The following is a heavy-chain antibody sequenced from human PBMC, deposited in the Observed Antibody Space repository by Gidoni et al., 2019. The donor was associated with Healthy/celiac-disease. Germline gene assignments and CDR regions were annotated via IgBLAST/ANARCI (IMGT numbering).Heavy chain of an antibody. CDR1: DCACSNAC. V-gene: IGHV3-15*01. D-gene: IGHD1-1*01. J-gene: IGHJ4*02. CDR2: IKSNTDRGTP. CDR3: ISYNADY. Sequence: EVQLVESGGGLVKHGGSLRLSWSASDCACSNACLSWVRQAPGKGLGWVSRIKSNTDRGTPDYAAPVKGRFTIPRDDSKNTLSLQMHSLKTEYTALYYCISYNADYWGQGTLVTVPS.